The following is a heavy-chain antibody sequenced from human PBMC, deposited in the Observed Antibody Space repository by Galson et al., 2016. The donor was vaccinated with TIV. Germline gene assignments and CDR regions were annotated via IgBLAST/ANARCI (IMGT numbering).Heavy chain of an antibody. CDR3: ARSWSVVAPNWVDP. CDR2: INPDSGNT. J-gene: IGHJ5*02. D-gene: IGHD2-2*01. CDR1: GYTFTSYH. V-gene: IGHV1-8*02. Sequence: SVKVSCKASGYTFTSYHINWVRQATGQGLEWMGWINPDSGNTGYVQKFQGRVTMTRNISASTVYMELSSLRSEDTAVYYRARSWSVVAPNWVDPWGQGTLVTVSS.